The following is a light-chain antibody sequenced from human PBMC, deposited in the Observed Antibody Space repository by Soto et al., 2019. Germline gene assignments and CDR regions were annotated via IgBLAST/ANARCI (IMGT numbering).Light chain of an antibody. CDR3: TSYTSTSTYV. V-gene: IGLV2-14*01. J-gene: IGLJ1*01. Sequence: QSVLTQPASVSGPPGQSITISCTETSSDVGAYNYVSWYQHHPGKAPRLVIYDVTNRPSGISDRFSGSKSGNTASLTISGLLAEDEADYYCTSYTSTSTYVFGTGTKLTVL. CDR2: DVT. CDR1: SSDVGAYNY.